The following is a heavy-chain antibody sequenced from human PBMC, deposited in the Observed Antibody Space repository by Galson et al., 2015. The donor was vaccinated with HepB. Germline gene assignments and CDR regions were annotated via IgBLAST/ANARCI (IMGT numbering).Heavy chain of an antibody. V-gene: IGHV1-24*01. J-gene: IGHJ4*02. CDR3: ATSGPYSSSWYYFDY. Sequence: SVKVSCKVSGYTLTELSMHWVRQAPGKGLEWMGGFDPEDGETIYAQKFQGRVTMTEDTSTDTAYMELSSLRSEDTAVYYCATSGPYSSSWYYFDYWGQGTLVTVSS. D-gene: IGHD6-13*01. CDR2: FDPEDGET. CDR1: GYTLTELS.